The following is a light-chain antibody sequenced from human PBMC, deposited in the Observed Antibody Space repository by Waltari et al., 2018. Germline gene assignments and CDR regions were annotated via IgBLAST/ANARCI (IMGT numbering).Light chain of an antibody. CDR2: AAS. CDR3: QQVDSYPFT. CDR1: QGISSY. Sequence: DIQLTQSPSLLSTSVGDRVTITCRASQGISSYLAWYQQKPGKGPKLLIYAASTLQSGVPSRFSGRGFGTEFTLTISSLQPEDFATYYCQQVDSYPFTFGPGTKVDL. J-gene: IGKJ3*01. V-gene: IGKV1-9*01.